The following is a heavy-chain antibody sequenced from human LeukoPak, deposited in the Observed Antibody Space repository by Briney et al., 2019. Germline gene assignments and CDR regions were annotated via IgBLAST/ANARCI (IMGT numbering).Heavy chain of an antibody. CDR1: GFTFSSYS. V-gene: IGHV3-21*01. D-gene: IGHD4-17*01. Sequence: GGSLRLSCAASGFTFSSYSMTWVRQAPGKGLEWVSSISSSSSYIYYADSVKGRSTISRDNAKNSLYLQMNSLRAEDTAVYYCARVPRGYGDYVLTWGQGALVTVSS. CDR2: ISSSSSYI. CDR3: ARVPRGYGDYVLT. J-gene: IGHJ5*02.